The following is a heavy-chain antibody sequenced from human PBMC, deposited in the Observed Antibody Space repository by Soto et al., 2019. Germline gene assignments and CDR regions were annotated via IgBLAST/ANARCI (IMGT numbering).Heavy chain of an antibody. V-gene: IGHV3-23*01. J-gene: IGHJ4*02. D-gene: IGHD5-12*01. CDR3: AKDYNGYNPPLSTVLDY. CDR2: ISGSGGST. Sequence: EVQLLESGGGLVQPGGSLRLSCAASGFTFSSYAMSWVRQAPGKGLEWVSAISGSGGSTYYADSVKGRFTISRDNSKNTLYLQMNSLRAEDTAVYYCAKDYNGYNPPLSTVLDYWGQGTLVTVSS. CDR1: GFTFSSYA.